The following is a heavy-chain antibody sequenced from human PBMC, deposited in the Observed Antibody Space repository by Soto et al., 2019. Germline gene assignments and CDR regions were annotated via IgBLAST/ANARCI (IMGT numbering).Heavy chain of an antibody. CDR2: IVVGSGNT. Sequence: ASVEVSWKASGLAFTSSSVQWVRQARGQRLEWIGWIVVGSGNTNYAQKFQERVTITRDMSTSTAYMELSSLRSEDTAVYYCAADPGYSYGYHYYYGMDVWGQGTTVTVSS. CDR1: GLAFTSSS. J-gene: IGHJ6*02. CDR3: AADPGYSYGYHYYYGMDV. V-gene: IGHV1-58*01. D-gene: IGHD5-18*01.